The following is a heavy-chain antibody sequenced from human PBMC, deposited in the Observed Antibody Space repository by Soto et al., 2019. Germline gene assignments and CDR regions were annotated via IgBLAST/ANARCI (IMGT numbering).Heavy chain of an antibody. J-gene: IGHJ6*02. D-gene: IGHD3-10*01. Sequence: QVQLVESGGGVVQPGRSLRLSCAASGFTFSSYGMHWVRQAPGKGLEWVAVIWYAGSNKYYADSVKGRFTISRDNSKNTLYLQMNSLRAEDTAVYYCARDPFMVRGVIITYYYYGMDVWGQGTTVTVSS. CDR2: IWYAGSNK. V-gene: IGHV3-33*01. CDR1: GFTFSSYG. CDR3: ARDPFMVRGVIITYYYYGMDV.